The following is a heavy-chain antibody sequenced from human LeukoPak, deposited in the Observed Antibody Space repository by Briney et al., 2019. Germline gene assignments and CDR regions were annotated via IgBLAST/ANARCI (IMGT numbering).Heavy chain of an antibody. D-gene: IGHD3-10*01. J-gene: IGHJ5*02. CDR3: AKDGDSHIARGVIPPNWFDP. CDR2: ISGYGRST. V-gene: IGHV3-23*01. CDR1: GFTFSTSA. Sequence: AGASLRLSCVASGFTFSTSAMTWVRQAPGKGLEWVSSISGYGRSTYYADSLKGRFTISRDNSQNTLYLPMKNLRAEDTAVYFCAKDGDSHIARGVIPPNWFDPWGQGTLVTVSS.